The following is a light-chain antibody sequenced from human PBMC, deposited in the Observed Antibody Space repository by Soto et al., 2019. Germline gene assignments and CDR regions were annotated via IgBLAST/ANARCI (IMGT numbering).Light chain of an antibody. CDR1: QSVLYSSNNKNY. V-gene: IGKV4-1*01. CDR2: WAS. J-gene: IGKJ1*01. Sequence: DIVMTQSPDSLSVSLGETATINCKSSQSVLYSSNNKNYLAWYQQKPGQPPKLLIYWASTRESGVPDRFSGSGSGADFTLTISSLQAEDVAVYYCQEYYDGPQNFGQGTKVEIK. CDR3: QEYYDGPQN.